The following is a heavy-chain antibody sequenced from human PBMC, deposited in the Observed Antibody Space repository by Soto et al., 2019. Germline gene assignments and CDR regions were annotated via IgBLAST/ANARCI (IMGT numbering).Heavy chain of an antibody. CDR1: GFTFSSYG. Sequence: QVQLVESGGGVVQPGRSLRLSCAASGFTFSSYGMHWVRQAPGKGLEWVAVIWYDGSNKYYADSVKGRFTISRDNSKNTLYLQMNSLRAEDTAVYYCARASSGYSYYGMDVWGQGTTVTVSS. CDR3: ARASSGYSYYGMDV. J-gene: IGHJ6*02. D-gene: IGHD3-3*01. V-gene: IGHV3-33*01. CDR2: IWYDGSNK.